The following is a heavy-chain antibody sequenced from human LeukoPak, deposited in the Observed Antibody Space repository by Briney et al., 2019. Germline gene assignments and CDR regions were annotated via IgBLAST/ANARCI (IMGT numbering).Heavy chain of an antibody. Sequence: PGGSLRLSCAVSGFTFSNYWMYWVRQAPGKRLVWVARINSDGSSTTYADSVEGRFTISRDNTKSMLHLQMRSLRVDDSAVYFCTRTTTTADWYFDLWGRGTLVTVSS. CDR1: GFTFSNYW. J-gene: IGHJ2*01. CDR3: TRTTTTADWYFDL. V-gene: IGHV3-74*01. CDR2: INSDGSST. D-gene: IGHD1-1*01.